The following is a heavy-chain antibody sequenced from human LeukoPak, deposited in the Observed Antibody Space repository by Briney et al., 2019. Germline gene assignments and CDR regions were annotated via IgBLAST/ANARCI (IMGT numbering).Heavy chain of an antibody. CDR3: AKIVVVPAAIDY. CDR1: GFLFSTYG. J-gene: IGHJ4*02. Sequence: GGSLRLSCTASGFLFSTYGMHWVRQAPGKGLEWVAFIQFDGSDEFYADSVKGRFTISRDNSKNTLYLQMNSLRAEDTAVYYCAKIVVVPAAIDYWGQGTLVTVSS. V-gene: IGHV3-30*02. CDR2: IQFDGSDE. D-gene: IGHD2-2*01.